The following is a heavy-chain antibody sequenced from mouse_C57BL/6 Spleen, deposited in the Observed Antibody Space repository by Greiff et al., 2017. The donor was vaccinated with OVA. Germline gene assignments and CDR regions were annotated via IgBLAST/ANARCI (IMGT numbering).Heavy chain of an antibody. Sequence: EVKVEESGGGLVQPGGSLSLSCAASGFTFTDYYMSWVRQPPGKALEWLGFIRNKANGYTTEYSASVKGRFTISRDNSQSILYLQMNALRAEDSATYYCARYTAQAFVYWGQGTTLTVSS. CDR2: IRNKANGYTT. D-gene: IGHD3-2*02. J-gene: IGHJ2*01. CDR3: ARYTAQAFVY. CDR1: GFTFTDYY. V-gene: IGHV7-3*01.